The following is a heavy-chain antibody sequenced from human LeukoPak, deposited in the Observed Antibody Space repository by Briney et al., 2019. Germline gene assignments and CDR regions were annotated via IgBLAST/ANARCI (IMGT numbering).Heavy chain of an antibody. Sequence: GGSLRLSCAASGFTFSSYWMHWVRQAPGKGLVWVSRINSDGSTTNYADSVKGRFTISRDNSKNTLYLQMNSLRAEDTAVYYCAKDMRFGEFDYWGQGTLVTVSS. D-gene: IGHD3-10*01. CDR1: GFTFSSYW. J-gene: IGHJ4*02. CDR2: INSDGSTT. CDR3: AKDMRFGEFDY. V-gene: IGHV3-74*01.